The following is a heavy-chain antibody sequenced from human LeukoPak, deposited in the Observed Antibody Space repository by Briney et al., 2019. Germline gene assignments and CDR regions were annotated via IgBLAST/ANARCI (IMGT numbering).Heavy chain of an antibody. V-gene: IGHV4-31*03. CDR2: IYYSGNT. D-gene: IGHD3-22*01. J-gene: IGHJ4*02. CDR3: ARGDFYDSSGYYYAY. CDR1: SGSIISIGYY. Sequence: SSETLSLTCTVSSGSIISIGYYWTWIRQHPGKGLEWIGYIYYSGNTYYNPSLKSRVTISVDRSKNQFSLKLSSVTAADTAVYYCARGDFYDSSGYYYAYWGQGTLVTVSS.